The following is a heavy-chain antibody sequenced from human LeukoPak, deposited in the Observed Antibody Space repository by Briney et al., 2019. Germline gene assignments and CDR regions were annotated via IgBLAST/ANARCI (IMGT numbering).Heavy chain of an antibody. CDR3: ARDGGLEPPSIDYYYYYMDV. CDR2: INPSGGST. J-gene: IGHJ6*03. V-gene: IGHV1-46*01. CDR1: GYTFTSYY. Sequence: GASVKVSCKASGYTFTSYYMHWVRQAPGQGVEGMGIINPSGGSTNYAQKFQGRVTMTRDTSTSTVYMELSSLRSEDTAVYYCARDGGLEPPSIDYYYYYMDVWGKGTTVTVSS. D-gene: IGHD1-1*01.